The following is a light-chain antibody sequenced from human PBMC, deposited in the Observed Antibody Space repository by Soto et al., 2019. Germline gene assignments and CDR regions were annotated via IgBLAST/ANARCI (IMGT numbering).Light chain of an antibody. CDR3: QQYGSSPPWT. Sequence: EIVMTQSPVTLSVSPGERATLSCRASQSLSSNLAWYQQKPGQAPRLLIYGASSRATGIPDRFSGSGSGTDFTLTISRLEPEDFAVYYCQQYGSSPPWTFGQGTKVDIK. CDR2: GAS. CDR1: QSLSSN. V-gene: IGKV3-20*01. J-gene: IGKJ1*01.